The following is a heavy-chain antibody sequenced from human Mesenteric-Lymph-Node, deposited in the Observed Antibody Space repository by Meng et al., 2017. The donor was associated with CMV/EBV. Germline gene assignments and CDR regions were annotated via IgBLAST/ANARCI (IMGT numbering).Heavy chain of an antibody. CDR1: GLNFNRYG. Sequence: GESLKISCEASGLNFNRYGIYWVRQAPGKGLEWVSSISSSSSYIYYADSVKGRFTISRDNAKNSLYLQMNSLRAEDTAVYYCARDQADTTYYYGMDVWGQGTTVTVSS. CDR3: ARDQADTTYYYGMDV. CDR2: ISSSSSYI. V-gene: IGHV3-21*01. J-gene: IGHJ6*02. D-gene: IGHD5-18*01.